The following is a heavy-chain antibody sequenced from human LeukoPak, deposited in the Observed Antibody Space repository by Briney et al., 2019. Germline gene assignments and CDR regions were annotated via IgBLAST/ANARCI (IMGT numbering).Heavy chain of an antibody. J-gene: IGHJ4*02. V-gene: IGHV3-7*01. D-gene: IGHD3-22*01. CDR3: ARDVQSGYYGY. CDR2: IKQGGSEK. Sequence: GGSLRLSCAASGFTFSSYWMNWVRQAPGKGLEWVANIKQGGSEKYYVDSVKGRFTISRDNAKNSLYLQMNSLGAEDTAVYYCARDVQSGYYGYWGQGTLVTVSS. CDR1: GFTFSSYW.